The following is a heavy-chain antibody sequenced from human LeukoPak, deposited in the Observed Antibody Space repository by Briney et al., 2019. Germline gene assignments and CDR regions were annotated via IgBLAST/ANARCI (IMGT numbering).Heavy chain of an antibody. D-gene: IGHD1-26*01. V-gene: IGHV1-69*06. Sequence: ASVKVSCTASGGTFSSYAISWVRQAPGQGLEWMGGIIPIFGTANYAQKFQGRVTITADKSTSTAYMELSSLRSEDTAVYYCARGSFPDVGALLFDYWGQGTLVTVSS. J-gene: IGHJ4*02. CDR1: GGTFSSYA. CDR3: ARGSFPDVGALLFDY. CDR2: IIPIFGTA.